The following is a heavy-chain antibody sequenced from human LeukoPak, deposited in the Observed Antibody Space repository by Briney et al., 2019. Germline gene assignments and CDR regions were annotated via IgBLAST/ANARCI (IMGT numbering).Heavy chain of an antibody. CDR3: ARDLSTVVPADNFDY. J-gene: IGHJ4*02. V-gene: IGHV3-33*01. CDR1: GFTFSSYG. D-gene: IGHD2-2*01. CDR2: IWYDGSNK. Sequence: GGSLRLSRAASGFTFSSYGMHWVRQAPGKGLEGVAVIWYDGSNKYYADSVKGRFTISRDNSKNTLYLQMNSLRAEDTAVYYCARDLSTVVPADNFDYWGQGTLVTVPS.